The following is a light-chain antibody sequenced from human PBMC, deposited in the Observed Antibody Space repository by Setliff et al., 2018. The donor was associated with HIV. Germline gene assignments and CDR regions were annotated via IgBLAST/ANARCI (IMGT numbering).Light chain of an antibody. V-gene: IGLV2-8*01. J-gene: IGLJ1*01. CDR2: EVS. CDR1: SSDVGGYSY. CDR3: SSYAGSSYV. Sequence: QSALTQSPSASGSPRQSVTISCTGTSSDVGGYSYVSWHQQHPGKAPKVIICEVSKRPSGVPDRFSGSKSGNTASLTVSGLQAEDEADYYCSSYAGSSYVFGSGTKVTVL.